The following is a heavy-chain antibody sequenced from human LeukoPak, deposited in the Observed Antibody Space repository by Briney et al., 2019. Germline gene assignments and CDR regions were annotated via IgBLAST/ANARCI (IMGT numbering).Heavy chain of an antibody. CDR1: GFTFSSYS. CDR3: ARANYDFGAFDI. D-gene: IGHD3-22*01. CDR2: ISSSSSYI. V-gene: IGHV3-21*01. J-gene: IGHJ3*02. Sequence: GGSLRLSCAASGFTFSSYSMNWVRQAPGKGLEWVSSISSSSSYIYYADSVKGRFTISRDNAKNSLYLQMNSLRAEDTAVYYCARANYDFGAFDIWGQGTMVTVSS.